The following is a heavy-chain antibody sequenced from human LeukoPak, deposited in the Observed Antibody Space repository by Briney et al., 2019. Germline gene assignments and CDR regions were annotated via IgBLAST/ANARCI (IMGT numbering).Heavy chain of an antibody. D-gene: IGHD6-6*01. J-gene: IGHJ4*02. Sequence: SQTLSLTCAISGDSVSSNSAAWNWIRQSPSRGLEWLGRTYYRSKWYNDFAVSVKSRIAINPDTSKNQFSLQLTSVTPEDTAVYYCARVSSSWSPSLSATHYFDSWGQGALVTVSS. CDR1: GDSVSSNSAA. V-gene: IGHV6-1*01. CDR3: ARVSSSWSPSLSATHYFDS. CDR2: TYYRSKWYN.